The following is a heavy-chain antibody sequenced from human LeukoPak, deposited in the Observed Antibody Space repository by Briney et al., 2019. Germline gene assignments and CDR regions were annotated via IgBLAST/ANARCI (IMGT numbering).Heavy chain of an antibody. CDR3: AGGRSHGNDY. CDR1: GFTFSSYW. V-gene: IGHV3-74*01. J-gene: IGHJ4*02. Sequence: GGSLRLSCAASGFTFSSYWMNWVRRAPGKGLVWVSRIASDGSSTTYADSVKGRFSISRDNAKNTLYLQMNSLRVEDTAVYYCAGGRSHGNDYWGQGTLVTVSS. D-gene: IGHD4-23*01. CDR2: IASDGSST.